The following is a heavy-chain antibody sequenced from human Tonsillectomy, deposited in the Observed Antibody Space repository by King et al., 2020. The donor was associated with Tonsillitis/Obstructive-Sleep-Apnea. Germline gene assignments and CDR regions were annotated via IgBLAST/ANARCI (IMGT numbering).Heavy chain of an antibody. V-gene: IGHV3-30*04. Sequence: VQLVESGGGVVQPGRSLRLSCAASGFPFSSYAMHWVRQAPGKGLEWVAVISFDGSNKYYADSVKGRFTISRDNSKSTLYLQMNSLRAEDTAVYFCARDDSGSYYIGSDYWGQGTLVTVSS. D-gene: IGHD1-26*01. CDR3: ARDDSGSYYIGSDY. J-gene: IGHJ4*02. CDR2: ISFDGSNK. CDR1: GFPFSSYA.